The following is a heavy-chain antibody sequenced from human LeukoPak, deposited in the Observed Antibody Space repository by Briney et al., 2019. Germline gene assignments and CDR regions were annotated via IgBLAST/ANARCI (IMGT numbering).Heavy chain of an antibody. J-gene: IGHJ6*03. V-gene: IGHV1-69*01. D-gene: IGHD5-18*01. CDR3: AREQPHYYYYYMDV. CDR1: GGTFSSYA. Sequence: SVTVSCKASGGTFSSYAISWVRQAPGRGLEWMGGIIPIFSTANYAQKFQGRVTITADESTSTAYMELSSLRSEDTAVYYCAREQPHYYYYYMDVWGKGTTVTVSS. CDR2: IIPIFSTA.